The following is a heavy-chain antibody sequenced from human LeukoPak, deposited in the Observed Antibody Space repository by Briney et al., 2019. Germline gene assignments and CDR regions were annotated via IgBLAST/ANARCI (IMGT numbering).Heavy chain of an antibody. J-gene: IGHJ6*03. V-gene: IGHV4-34*01. CDR3: ARGFYAPVDFYDSYYMDV. CDR2: VNNSGST. D-gene: IGHD5/OR15-5a*01. Sequence: SETLSLTCAVYGGSFSGYYLSWIRQPPGKGLEWIGKVNNSGSTNYNPSPKSRVTISVDTSKTQFSLKLSSVTASDTGVYYCARGFYAPVDFYDSYYMDVCDKGTTVSVSS. CDR1: GGSFSGYY.